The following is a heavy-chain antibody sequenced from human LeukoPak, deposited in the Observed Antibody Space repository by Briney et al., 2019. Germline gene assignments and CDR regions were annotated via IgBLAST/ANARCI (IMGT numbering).Heavy chain of an antibody. J-gene: IGHJ4*02. Sequence: PGRSLRLSCAASGFTFSSYAMHWVRQAPGKGLEYVSAISSNGGSTYYANSVKGRFTISRDNSKNTLYLQMGSLRAEDMAVYYCARDPQGLFGVPAAMTPAAYFDYWGQGTLVTVSS. CDR1: GFTFSSYA. CDR2: ISSNGGST. CDR3: ARDPQGLFGVPAAMTPAAYFDY. V-gene: IGHV3-64*01. D-gene: IGHD2-2*01.